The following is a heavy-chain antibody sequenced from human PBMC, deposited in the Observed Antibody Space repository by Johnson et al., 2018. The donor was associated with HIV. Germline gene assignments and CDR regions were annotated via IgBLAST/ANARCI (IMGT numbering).Heavy chain of an antibody. D-gene: IGHD1-26*01. J-gene: IGHJ3*02. CDR2: INWNGGSI. Sequence: VQLVESGGGVVQPGRSLRLSCAASGFTFDDYGMNWVRQAPGKGLEWVSGINWNGGSIGYADSVKGRFTISRDNAKNSLYLQMNSLRAEDTALYYCARGFLVGLRFDIWGQGTMVTVSS. V-gene: IGHV3-20*04. CDR1: GFTFDDYG. CDR3: ARGFLVGLRFDI.